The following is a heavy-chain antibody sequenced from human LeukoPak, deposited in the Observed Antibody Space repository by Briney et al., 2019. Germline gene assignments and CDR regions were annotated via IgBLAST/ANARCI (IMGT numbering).Heavy chain of an antibody. CDR3: ARDGGTRLKYSFGYGDY. V-gene: IGHV3-48*04. CDR2: ISSSGSTI. CDR1: GFTFSNAW. J-gene: IGHJ4*02. D-gene: IGHD3-22*01. Sequence: GGSLRLSCAASGFTFSNAWMNWVRQAPGKGLEWVSYISSSGSTIYYADSVKGRFTISRDNAKNSLYLQMNSLRAEDTAVYYCARDGGTRLKYSFGYGDYWGQGTLVTVSS.